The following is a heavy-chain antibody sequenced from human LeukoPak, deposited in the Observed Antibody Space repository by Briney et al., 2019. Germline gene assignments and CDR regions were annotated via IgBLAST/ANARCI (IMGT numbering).Heavy chain of an antibody. Sequence: PGGSLRLSCAASGFTFSSYWMSWVRQAPGKGLEWVASIKEDGNGNNYADSVRGRFTISRDNAKNSLYLQMNSLRAEDTAVYYCAREIPAATVLFDYWGQGTQVTVSS. CDR3: AREIPAATVLFDY. CDR2: IKEDGNGN. J-gene: IGHJ4*02. CDR1: GFTFSSYW. D-gene: IGHD6-25*01. V-gene: IGHV3-7*01.